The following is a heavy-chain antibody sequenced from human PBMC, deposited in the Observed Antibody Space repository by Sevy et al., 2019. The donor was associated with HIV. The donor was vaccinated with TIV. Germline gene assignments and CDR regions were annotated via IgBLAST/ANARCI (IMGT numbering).Heavy chain of an antibody. CDR1: GYSISSGYY. CDR2: IYHSGST. J-gene: IGHJ3*02. D-gene: IGHD3-16*02. V-gene: IGHV4-38-2*02. Sequence: SVTLSLTCTVSGYSISSGYYWGWIRQPPGKGLEWIGSIYHSGSTYYNPSLKSRVTISVDTSKNQFSLKLSSVTAADTAVYYCARDGLLYYDYVWGSYRPSPDAFDIWGQGTMVTVSS. CDR3: ARDGLLYYDYVWGSYRPSPDAFDI.